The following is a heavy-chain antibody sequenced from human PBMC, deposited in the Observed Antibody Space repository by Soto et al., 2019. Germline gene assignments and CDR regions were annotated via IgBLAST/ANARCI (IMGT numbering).Heavy chain of an antibody. CDR2: IYYSGST. Sequence: QLQLQESGPGLVKPSETLSLTCTVSGGSISSSSYFWGWIRQPPGKGLEWIGSIYYSGSTYYNPSLKSRVTVSVDTSKNQFSLKLSSVPAADTAVYYCARRPSDFWFDPWGQGTLVTVSS. V-gene: IGHV4-39*01. J-gene: IGHJ5*02. D-gene: IGHD2-21*02. CDR3: ARRPSDFWFDP. CDR1: GGSISSSSYF.